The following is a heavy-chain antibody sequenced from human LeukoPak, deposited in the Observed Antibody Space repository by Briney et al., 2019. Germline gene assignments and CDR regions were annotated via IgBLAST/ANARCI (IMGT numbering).Heavy chain of an antibody. CDR1: GYTFTMYY. Sequence: GASVKVSCKASGYTFTMYYIHWVRQAPGQGLEWMGGIIPIFGTPNYARKFQGRVKVTTDDATGTAYMELSSLMSEDTAIYYCARVDRYHFYLDVWGKGTPVTVSS. J-gene: IGHJ6*03. V-gene: IGHV1-69*05. CDR3: ARVDRYHFYLDV. CDR2: IIPIFGTP.